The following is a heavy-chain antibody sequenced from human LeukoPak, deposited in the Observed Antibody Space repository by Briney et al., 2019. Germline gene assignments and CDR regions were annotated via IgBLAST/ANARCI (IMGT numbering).Heavy chain of an antibody. Sequence: GASVKVSCKASGHTFTSYGISWVRQAPGQGLEWMGWISAYNGNTNYAQKLQGRVTMTTDTSTSTAYMELRSLRSDDTAVYYCARGPPLSYSSSSLWYYGMDVSGQGTTVTVSS. CDR3: ARGPPLSYSSSSLWYYGMDV. CDR1: GHTFTSYG. CDR2: ISAYNGNT. D-gene: IGHD6-13*01. J-gene: IGHJ6*02. V-gene: IGHV1-18*01.